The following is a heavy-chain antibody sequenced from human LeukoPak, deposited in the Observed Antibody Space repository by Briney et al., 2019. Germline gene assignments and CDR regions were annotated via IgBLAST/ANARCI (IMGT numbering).Heavy chain of an antibody. Sequence: SETLSLTCTVSGGSVTSYYWNWIRQPAGKGLERVGRIYNTGSTWYNPSLKSRVSMSIDTSKNQFSLKLHSVTAADAAVYYCARGVVIAPQTFDYWGQGTLVTVSS. CDR3: ARGVVIAPQTFDY. D-gene: IGHD2-21*01. J-gene: IGHJ4*02. V-gene: IGHV4-4*07. CDR2: IYNTGST. CDR1: GGSVTSYY.